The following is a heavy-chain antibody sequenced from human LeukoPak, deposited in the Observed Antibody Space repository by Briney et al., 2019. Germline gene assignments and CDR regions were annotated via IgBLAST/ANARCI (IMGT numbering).Heavy chain of an antibody. CDR2: IYHSGST. D-gene: IGHD6-13*01. J-gene: IGHJ6*02. CDR1: GYSISSGYY. CDR3: ARIAAAGTNSVHYYYYGMDV. Sequence: SETLSLTCTVSGYSISSGYYWGWIRQPPGKGLEWIGSIYHSGSTNYNPSLKSRVSISVDTSKNHFSLKLSSVTAADTAVYYCARIAAAGTNSVHYYYYGMDVWGQGTTVTVSS. V-gene: IGHV4-38-2*02.